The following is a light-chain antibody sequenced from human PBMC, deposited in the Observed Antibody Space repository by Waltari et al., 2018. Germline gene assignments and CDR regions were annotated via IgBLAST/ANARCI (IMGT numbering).Light chain of an antibody. Sequence: EIVLTQSPATLSLSPGERATLSCRASQSVSSSLGWYQPRTGQAPRLLIYDASSRATGIPARFSGSGSGTDFTLTFSGLEPEDFAVYYCQQRSKGPITFGQGTRLEIK. V-gene: IGKV3-11*01. CDR3: QQRSKGPIT. J-gene: IGKJ5*01. CDR2: DAS. CDR1: QSVSSS.